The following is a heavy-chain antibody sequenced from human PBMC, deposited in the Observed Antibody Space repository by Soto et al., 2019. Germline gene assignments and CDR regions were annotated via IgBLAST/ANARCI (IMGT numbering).Heavy chain of an antibody. CDR1: GFTFSSYG. D-gene: IGHD2-2*02. CDR2: ISYDGSNK. V-gene: IGHV3-30*18. J-gene: IGHJ6*02. Sequence: QVQLVESGGGVVQPGRSLRLSCAASGFTFSSYGMHWVRQAPGKGLEWVAVISYDGSNKYYADSVNGRFTISRDNSKNTLYLQMNSLRAEDTAVYYCAKVSSCSSTSCYIQMTFMDVWGQGTTVTVSS. CDR3: AKVSSCSSTSCYIQMTFMDV.